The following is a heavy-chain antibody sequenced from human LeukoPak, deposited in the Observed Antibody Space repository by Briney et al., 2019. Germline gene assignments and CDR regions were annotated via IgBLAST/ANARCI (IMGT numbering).Heavy chain of an antibody. CDR2: IRYDGSNK. Sequence: PGGSLRLSCAASGFTFSNYGMHWVRQAPGKGLEWVAFIRYDGSNKYFADSLKGRFTISRDNAKNSLYLQMNSLRAEDTAVYYCARDGAALRFLEWDAFDIWGQGTMVTVSS. V-gene: IGHV3-30*02. CDR3: ARDGAALRFLEWDAFDI. CDR1: GFTFSNYG. D-gene: IGHD3-3*01. J-gene: IGHJ3*02.